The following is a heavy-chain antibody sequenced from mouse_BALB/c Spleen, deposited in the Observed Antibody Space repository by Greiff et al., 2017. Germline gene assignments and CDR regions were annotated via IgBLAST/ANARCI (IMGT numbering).Heavy chain of an antibody. CDR2: ISSGSSTI. CDR3: ARSRQLGDGGFAY. V-gene: IGHV5-17*02. D-gene: IGHD3-2*01. J-gene: IGHJ3*01. CDR1: GFTFSSFG. Sequence: EVKLMESGGGLVQPGGSRKLSCAASGFTFSSFGMHWVRQAPEKGLEWVAYISSGSSTIYYADTVKGRFTISRDNPKNTLFLQMTSLRSEDTAMYYCARSRQLGDGGFAYWGQGTLVTVSA.